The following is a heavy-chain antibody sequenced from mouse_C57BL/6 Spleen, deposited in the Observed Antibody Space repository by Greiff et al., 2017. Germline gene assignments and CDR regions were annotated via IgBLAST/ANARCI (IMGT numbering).Heavy chain of an antibody. J-gene: IGHJ2*01. Sequence: QVQLKQSGPELVKPGASVKLSCKASGYTFTSYDINWVKQRPGQGLEWIGWIYPRDGSTKYNEKFKGKATLTVDTSSSTAYMELHSLTSEDSAVFFCGRKEYGSGGEYRGQGTTLTVSS. D-gene: IGHD1-1*01. CDR3: GRKEYGSGGEY. CDR2: IYPRDGST. CDR1: GYTFTSYD. V-gene: IGHV1-85*01.